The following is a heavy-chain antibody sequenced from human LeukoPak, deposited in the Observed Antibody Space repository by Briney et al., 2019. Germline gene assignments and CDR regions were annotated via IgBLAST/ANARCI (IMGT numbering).Heavy chain of an antibody. CDR2: INEDGSIT. J-gene: IGHJ4*02. CDR3: GRDLGGRSGY. CDR1: GFTFRTYW. Sequence: GGSLRLSCAVSGFTFRTYWMHWVRQVPGEGLVWVSRINEDGSITNYADSVKGRFSISRDNAKNTLYLQMNSLRAEDTAVDYCGRDLGGRSGYWGQGTLVTVSS. D-gene: IGHD1-26*01. V-gene: IGHV3-74*01.